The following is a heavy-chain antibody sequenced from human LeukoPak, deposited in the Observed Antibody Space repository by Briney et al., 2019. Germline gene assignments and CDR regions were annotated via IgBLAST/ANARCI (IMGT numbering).Heavy chain of an antibody. V-gene: IGHV3-9*01. J-gene: IGHJ2*01. CDR3: AKDIAAAGTGWYFDL. CDR1: GFTFDDYA. CDR2: ISWNSGSI. D-gene: IGHD6-13*01. Sequence: GGSLRLSCAASGFTFDDYAMHWVRQAPGKGLEWVSGISWNSGSIYYADSVKGRFTISRDNAKNSLYLQMNSLRAEDTALYYCAKDIAAAGTGWYFDLGGRGTLATVSA.